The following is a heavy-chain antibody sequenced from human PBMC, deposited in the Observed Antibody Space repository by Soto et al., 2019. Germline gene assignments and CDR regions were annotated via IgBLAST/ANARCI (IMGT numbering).Heavy chain of an antibody. Sequence: EVRLLESGGNLAQPGGSLRLSCAASGFTFSVFAMSWVRQAPGKGLEWVSGIRGSGGRTYYADSVKGRFTISRDDSKNELYLQMNSLRDEDTAIYYCAKGLGHRVVLTGILYSWGQGTLVTVSS. D-gene: IGHD2-21*02. CDR1: GFTFSVFA. J-gene: IGHJ4*02. CDR2: IRGSGGRT. V-gene: IGHV3-23*01. CDR3: AKGLGHRVVLTGILYS.